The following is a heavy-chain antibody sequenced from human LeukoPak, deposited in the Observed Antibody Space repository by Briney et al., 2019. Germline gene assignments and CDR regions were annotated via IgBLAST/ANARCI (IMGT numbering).Heavy chain of an antibody. J-gene: IGHJ4*02. D-gene: IGHD6-13*01. CDR2: ISSSGSTI. Sequence: GGSLRLSCAASGFTFSSYGMHWIRQAPGKGLEWVSYISSSGSTIYYADSVKGRFTISRDNAKNSLYLQMNSLRAEDTAVYYCARKTQQLVGLGLGYWGQGTLVTVSS. CDR1: GFTFSSYG. V-gene: IGHV3-48*04. CDR3: ARKTQQLVGLGLGY.